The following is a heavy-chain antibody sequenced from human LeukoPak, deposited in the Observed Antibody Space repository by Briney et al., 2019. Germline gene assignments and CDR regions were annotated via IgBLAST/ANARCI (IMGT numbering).Heavy chain of an antibody. CDR1: GFTFSNYA. Sequence: GGSLRLSCAASGFTFSNYAMSWVRQAPGKGLEWVAVISYDGSNKYYADSVKGRFTISRDNSKNTLYLQMNSLRAEDTAVYYCAKNAYYGSGSLFDYWGQGTLVTVSS. D-gene: IGHD3-10*01. CDR2: ISYDGSNK. CDR3: AKNAYYGSGSLFDY. V-gene: IGHV3-30*18. J-gene: IGHJ4*02.